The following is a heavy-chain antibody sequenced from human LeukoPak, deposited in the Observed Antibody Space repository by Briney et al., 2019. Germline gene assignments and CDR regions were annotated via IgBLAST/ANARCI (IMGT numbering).Heavy chain of an antibody. J-gene: IGHJ4*02. V-gene: IGHV1-69*05. D-gene: IGHD4-11*01. CDR3: ARESVTTRVFDY. Sequence: SVKVSCKASGYTFTSYDINWVRQATGQGLEWMGGIIPIFGTANYAQKFQGRVTITTDESTSTAYMELSSLRSEDTAVYYCARESVTTRVFDYWGQGTLVTVSS. CDR2: IIPIFGTA. CDR1: GYTFTSYD.